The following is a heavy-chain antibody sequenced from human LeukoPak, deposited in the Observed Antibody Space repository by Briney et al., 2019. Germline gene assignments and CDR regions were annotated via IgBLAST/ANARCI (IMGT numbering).Heavy chain of an antibody. CDR3: AGTLGYYFDY. J-gene: IGHJ4*02. CDR2: IYTSGGT. CDR1: GGSISSGSYY. Sequence: SETLSLTCTVSGGSISSGSYYWSWIRQPAGKGLEWIGRIYTSGGTNYNPSLKSRVTISVDTSKNQFSLKLSSVTAADTAAYYCAGTLGYYFDYWGQGTLVTVSS. V-gene: IGHV4-61*02. D-gene: IGHD7-27*01.